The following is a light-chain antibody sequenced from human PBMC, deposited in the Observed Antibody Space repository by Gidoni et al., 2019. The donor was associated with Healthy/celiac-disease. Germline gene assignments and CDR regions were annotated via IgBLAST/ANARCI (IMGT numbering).Light chain of an antibody. Sequence: SSVLTQPPSVSVAPGKTARITCGGNNIGSKSVHWYQQKPGQAPVLVVDDDSDRPAGISERFSGSNSGNTATLTISMVEAGDEADYYCQVWDSSSDHHWVVGGGTKLTVL. CDR2: DDS. CDR3: QVWDSSSDHHWV. V-gene: IGLV3-21*03. CDR1: NIGSKS. J-gene: IGLJ3*02.